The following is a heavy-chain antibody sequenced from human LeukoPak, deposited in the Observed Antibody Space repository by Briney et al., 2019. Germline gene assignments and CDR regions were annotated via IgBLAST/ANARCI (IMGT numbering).Heavy chain of an antibody. Sequence: SETLSLTCTDSGGSISSHYWSWLRQPPGKGLEWIGYIYYSESTYYNPSLKSRVTISVDTSKNQFSLKLSSVTAADTAVYYCARNEGDSTRGFDYWGQGTLVTVSS. V-gene: IGHV4-59*11. D-gene: IGHD2-2*01. CDR3: ARNEGDSTRGFDY. CDR2: IYYSEST. CDR1: GGSISSHY. J-gene: IGHJ4*02.